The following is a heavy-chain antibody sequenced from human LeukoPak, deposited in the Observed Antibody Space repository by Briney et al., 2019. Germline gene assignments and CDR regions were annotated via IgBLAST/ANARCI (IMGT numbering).Heavy chain of an antibody. V-gene: IGHV3-7*01. CDR1: GFTFTTYP. Sequence: PSGGSLRLSCAASGFTFTTYPMSWVRQPPGKGLEWVANIKEDGNEKYYVGSVKGRFTISRDNAKNSLYLQMNSLRAEDTAVYYCAREDMVRGVIFDYWGQGTLVTVSS. CDR3: AREDMVRGVIFDY. CDR2: IKEDGNEK. D-gene: IGHD3-10*01. J-gene: IGHJ4*02.